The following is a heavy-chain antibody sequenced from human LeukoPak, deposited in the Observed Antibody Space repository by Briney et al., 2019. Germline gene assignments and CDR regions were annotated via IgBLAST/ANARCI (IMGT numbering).Heavy chain of an antibody. D-gene: IGHD2-8*01. CDR1: GYTFTSYG. J-gene: IGHJ5*02. Sequence: ASVKVSFTASGYTFTSYGISWVRQAPGQGLELMGWISAYNGNTNYAQKLQGGVTMTTDTSTSTAYMELRSLRSDDTAVYYCARFKCTNGVCYFGFDPWGQGTLVTVSS. V-gene: IGHV1-18*01. CDR2: ISAYNGNT. CDR3: ARFKCTNGVCYFGFDP.